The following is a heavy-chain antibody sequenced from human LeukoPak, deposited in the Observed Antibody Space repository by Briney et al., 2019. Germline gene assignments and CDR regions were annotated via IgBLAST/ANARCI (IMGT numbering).Heavy chain of an antibody. J-gene: IGHJ4*02. CDR1: GYTFTSYD. Sequence: ASVKVSCKASGYTFTSYDINWVRQATGQGLEWMGWINPNSGGTNYAQKFQGRVTMTRDTSISTAYMELSRLRSDDTAVYYCAREWGYCSSTSCNGGYFDYWGQGALVTVSS. D-gene: IGHD2-2*01. V-gene: IGHV1-2*02. CDR3: AREWGYCSSTSCNGGYFDY. CDR2: INPNSGGT.